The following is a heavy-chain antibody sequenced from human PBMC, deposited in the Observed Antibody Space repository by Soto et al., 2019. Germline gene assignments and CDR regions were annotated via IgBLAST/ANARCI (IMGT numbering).Heavy chain of an antibody. CDR1: SGSISSSNW. D-gene: IGHD3-3*01. V-gene: IGHV4-4*02. CDR2: IYHSGST. Sequence: SETLSLTCAVSSGSISSSNWWSWVRQPPGKGLEWIGEIYHSGSTNYNPSLKSRVTISVDKSKNQFSLKLSSVTAADTAVYYCAREYDFWSGYYKDYYYYMDVWGKGTTVTVSS. CDR3: AREYDFWSGYYKDYYYYMDV. J-gene: IGHJ6*03.